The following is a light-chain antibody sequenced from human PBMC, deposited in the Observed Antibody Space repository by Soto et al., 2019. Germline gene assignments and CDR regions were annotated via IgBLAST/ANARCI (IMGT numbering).Light chain of an antibody. J-gene: IGKJ1*01. CDR1: QSISSW. CDR2: KAS. V-gene: IGKV1-5*03. CDR3: QQYNGYSRT. Sequence: DIPMTQSPSTLSASVGDRVTITCRASQSISSWLAWYQQKPGKAPKLVIYKASNLASGVPSRFSGSGSGTEFTLTISSLQPDDFATYYCQQYNGYSRTFGQGTEVEI.